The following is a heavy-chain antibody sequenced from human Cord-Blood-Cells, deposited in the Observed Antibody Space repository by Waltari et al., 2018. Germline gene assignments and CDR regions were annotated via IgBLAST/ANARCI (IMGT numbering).Heavy chain of an antibody. Sequence: QVQLQQWGAGLLKPSETLSLTCAVYGGSFSGYYWCWIRQPPGKGLEWIGEINHSGSTNYNPSLKSRVTISVDTSKNQFSLKLSSVTAADTAVYYCARGPFAGATKFFDYWGQGTLVTVSS. CDR1: GGSFSGYY. J-gene: IGHJ4*02. V-gene: IGHV4-34*01. CDR2: INHSGST. D-gene: IGHD1-26*01. CDR3: ARGPFAGATKFFDY.